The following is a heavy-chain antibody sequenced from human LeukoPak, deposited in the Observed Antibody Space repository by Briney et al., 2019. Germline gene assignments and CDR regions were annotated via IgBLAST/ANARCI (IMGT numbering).Heavy chain of an antibody. D-gene: IGHD6-13*01. J-gene: IGHJ3*02. CDR1: GGTFSSYA. CDR3: ARDRGIAAADAFDI. CDR2: INPNSGGT. V-gene: IGHV1-2*02. Sequence: ASVKVSCKASGGTFSSYAISWVRQAPGQGLEWMGWINPNSGGTNYAQKFQGRVTMTRDTSISTAYMELSRLRSDDTAVYYRARDRGIAAADAFDIWGQGTMVTVSS.